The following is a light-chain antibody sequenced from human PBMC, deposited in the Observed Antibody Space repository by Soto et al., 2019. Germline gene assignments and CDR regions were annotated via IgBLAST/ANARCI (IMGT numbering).Light chain of an antibody. CDR2: FRN. V-gene: IGLV1-44*01. CDR3: AAWDVSLNGWV. J-gene: IGLJ3*02. Sequence: QPVLIQPPSASGTPGQRVTIPCSGTSSNLGRSSANWYQQLPGTAPRLLIYFRNQRPSGVSARFSGSTSGTSASLAISGLQSDDEADYYCAAWDVSLNGWVFGGGTKLTVL. CDR1: SSNLGRSS.